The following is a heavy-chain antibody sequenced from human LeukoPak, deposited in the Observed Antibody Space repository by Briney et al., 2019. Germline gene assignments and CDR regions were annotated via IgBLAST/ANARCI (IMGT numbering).Heavy chain of an antibody. CDR3: ARPLHYYDSSGYYY. V-gene: IGHV3-11*04. D-gene: IGHD3-22*01. J-gene: IGHJ4*02. CDR2: ISSSGSTI. CDR1: EFTFSDYY. Sequence: GGSLRLSCAASEFTFSDYYMSWIRQAPGKGLEWVSYISSSGSTIYYADSVKGRFTISRDNAKNSLYLQMNSLRAEDTAVYYCARPLHYYDSSGYYYWGQGTLVTVSS.